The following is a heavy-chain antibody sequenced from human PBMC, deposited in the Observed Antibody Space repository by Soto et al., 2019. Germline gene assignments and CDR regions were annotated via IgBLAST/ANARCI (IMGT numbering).Heavy chain of an antibody. CDR1: GFTFDDYA. CDR3: AKASPYDFWSGYWGPFDY. V-gene: IGHV3-9*01. CDR2: ISWNSGSI. J-gene: IGHJ4*02. Sequence: EVQLVESAGGLVQPGRSLRLSCAASGFTFDDYAMHWVRQAPGKGLEWVSGISWNSGSIGYADSVKGRFTISRDNAKSSLYLQMNSLRAEDTALYYCAKASPYDFWSGYWGPFDYWGQGTLVTVSS. D-gene: IGHD3-3*01.